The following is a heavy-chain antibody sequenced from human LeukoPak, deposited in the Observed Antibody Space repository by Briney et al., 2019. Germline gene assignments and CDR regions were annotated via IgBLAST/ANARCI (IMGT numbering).Heavy chain of an antibody. J-gene: IGHJ4*02. CDR3: ATERRGSSTYDGKEAFDC. CDR2: IKEDGGEK. Sequence: PGGSLRLSCTASGVTFSNYWMSWVRRAPGRGLEWVGHIKEDGGEKNYVDSVRCRFTITRDNSRNSLYLQMNSLRGEDTAVYYCATERRGSSTYDGKEAFDCWGQGTLVTVSS. CDR1: GVTFSNYW. D-gene: IGHD6-13*01. V-gene: IGHV3-7*01.